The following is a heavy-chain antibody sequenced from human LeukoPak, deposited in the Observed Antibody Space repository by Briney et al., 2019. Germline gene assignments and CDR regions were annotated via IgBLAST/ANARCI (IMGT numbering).Heavy chain of an antibody. Sequence: GGSLRLSCAASGFTFTIYAMSWVRQAPGKGLGWVSAISGSGGSTYYADSVKGRFTISRDNSKNTLYLQMNSLRAEDTAVYYCAKDTRITMVRGMGYWGQGTLVTVSS. V-gene: IGHV3-23*01. D-gene: IGHD3-10*01. CDR1: GFTFTIYA. J-gene: IGHJ4*02. CDR2: ISGSGGST. CDR3: AKDTRITMVRGMGY.